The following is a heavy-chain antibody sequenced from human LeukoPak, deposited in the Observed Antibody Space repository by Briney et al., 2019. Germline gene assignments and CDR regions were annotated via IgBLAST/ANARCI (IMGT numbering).Heavy chain of an antibody. J-gene: IGHJ4*02. CDR1: GYTFTSYY. D-gene: IGHD3-10*02. CDR2: INPSGGST. V-gene: IGHV1-46*01. CDR3: ARVYVAAHFDY. Sequence: ASVKVSCKASGYTFTSYYMHWVRQAPGQGLEWVGIINPSGGSTSYAQKFQGRVTITRDTSTSTAYMELSSLRSEDTAVYYCARVYVAAHFDYWGQGTLVTVSS.